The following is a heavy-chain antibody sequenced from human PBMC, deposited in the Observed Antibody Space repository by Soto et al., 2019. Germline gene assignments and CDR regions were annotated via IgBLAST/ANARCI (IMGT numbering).Heavy chain of an antibody. J-gene: IGHJ4*02. Sequence: QVQLQESGPGLVKPSQTLSLTCTVSGGSIRSEDYYWSWIRQPPGKGLEWIGYISYSGSTAYKSSLRNRVIISAYPSQNQVALKLNSETAADTSVYFCARVRIDGSTTFDSWGQGTLVTVSS. D-gene: IGHD1-26*01. CDR3: ARVRIDGSTTFDS. V-gene: IGHV4-30-4*01. CDR1: GGSIRSEDYY. CDR2: ISYSGST.